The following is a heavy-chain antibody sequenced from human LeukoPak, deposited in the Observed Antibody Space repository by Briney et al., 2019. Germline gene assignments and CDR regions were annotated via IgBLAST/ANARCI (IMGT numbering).Heavy chain of an antibody. CDR1: GFTVSSSY. J-gene: IGHJ5*02. CDR2: IYSDGRT. Sequence: GGSLRLSCAASGFTVSSSYMSWVRQAPGKGLEWLSIIYSDGRTYYAGSVKGRFTISRDNSKNTLYLQMNSLRAEDTAVYYCARDRIAAAGTEGWFDPWGQGTLVAVSS. CDR3: ARDRIAAAGTEGWFDP. D-gene: IGHD6-13*01. V-gene: IGHV3-53*01.